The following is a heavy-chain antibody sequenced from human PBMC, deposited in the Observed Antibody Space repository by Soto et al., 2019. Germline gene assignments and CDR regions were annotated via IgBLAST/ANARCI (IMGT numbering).Heavy chain of an antibody. CDR1: GYTFTSYG. CDR2: ISAYNGNT. Sequence: EASVKVSCKASGYTFTSYGISWVRQAPGQGLEWMGWISAYNGNTNYAQKLQGRVTMTTDTSTSTAYMELRSLRSDDTAVYYCARGLRYFDWLLSKDNWFDPWGQGTLVTVSS. CDR3: ARGLRYFDWLLSKDNWFDP. V-gene: IGHV1-18*01. J-gene: IGHJ5*02. D-gene: IGHD3-9*01.